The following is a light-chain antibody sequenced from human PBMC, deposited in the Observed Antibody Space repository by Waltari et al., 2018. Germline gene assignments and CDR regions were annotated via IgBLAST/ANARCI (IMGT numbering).Light chain of an antibody. CDR3: STYRSSNTLE. V-gene: IGLV2-14*01. CDR2: EGS. Sequence: QSALTQPASVSGSPGQSITISCTGTSSDVGGYDYVSWYQQHPGKAPQLMIYEGSYRPSGVSHRCSGSKSGNAASLTISGLQAEDEADYYCSTYRSSNTLEFGGGTKLTVL. J-gene: IGLJ3*02. CDR1: SSDVGGYDY.